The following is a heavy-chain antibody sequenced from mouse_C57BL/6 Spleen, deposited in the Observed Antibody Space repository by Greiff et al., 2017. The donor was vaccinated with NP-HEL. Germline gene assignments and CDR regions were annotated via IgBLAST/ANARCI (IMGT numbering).Heavy chain of an antibody. J-gene: IGHJ3*01. CDR2: INPNNGGT. CDR1: GYTFTDYY. V-gene: IGHV1-26*01. CDR3: AKVLRYWFAY. Sequence: EVQLQQSGPELVKPGASVKISCKASGYTFTDYYMNWVKQSHGKSLEWIGDINPNNGGTSYNQKFKGKATLTVDKSSSTAYMELRSLTSEDSAVYYCAKVLRYWFAYWGQGTLVTVSA. D-gene: IGHD1-1*01.